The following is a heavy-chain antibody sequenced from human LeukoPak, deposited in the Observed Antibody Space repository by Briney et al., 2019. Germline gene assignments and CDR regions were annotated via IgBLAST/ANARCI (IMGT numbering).Heavy chain of an antibody. D-gene: IGHD2-21*01. CDR3: AKASNIASPYSHIDV. Sequence: GRSLRLSCAASGFTFEDFAMDWVRKTPGKGLEWVSGISWYSDNIGYAVSVMGRFTISRDNAKNTLYLEMNSLRPEDMGLYYCAKASNIASPYSHIDVWGKGTTVAVSS. J-gene: IGHJ6*03. CDR1: GFTFEDFA. CDR2: ISWYSDNI. V-gene: IGHV3-9*03.